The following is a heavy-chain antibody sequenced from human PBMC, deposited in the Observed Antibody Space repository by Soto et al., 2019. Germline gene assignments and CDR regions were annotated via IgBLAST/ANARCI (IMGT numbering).Heavy chain of an antibody. CDR2: INAGNANT. J-gene: IGHJ5*02. V-gene: IGHV1-3*01. CDR3: ARGHLRNWFDP. Sequence: GASVKVSCKAYGYTFTSSSMHCLRQAPGQRLEWMGWINAGNANTKYSQKFQGRVTITRDTSASTAYMELSSLRSEDTAVYYCARGHLRNWFDPWGQGTMVTVSS. CDR1: GYTFTSSS.